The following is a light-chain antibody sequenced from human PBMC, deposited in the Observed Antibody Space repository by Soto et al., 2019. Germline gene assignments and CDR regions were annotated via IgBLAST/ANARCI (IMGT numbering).Light chain of an antibody. CDR2: DAS. CDR3: HQYKTYST. CDR1: QSLNNR. V-gene: IGKV1-5*01. Sequence: DIQLTQSPSTLSASVGDRVTITCRASQSLNNRLAWYQQKPGKAPKLLIYDASTLESGVSSRFSGTGSETECTLTITDQQADDLATYFCHQYKTYSTFGQGTKVEIK. J-gene: IGKJ1*01.